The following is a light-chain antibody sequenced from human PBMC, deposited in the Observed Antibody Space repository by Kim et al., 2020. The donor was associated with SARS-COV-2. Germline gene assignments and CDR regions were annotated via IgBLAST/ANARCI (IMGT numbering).Light chain of an antibody. J-gene: IGLJ1*01. CDR1: FPTTGPNP. V-gene: IGLV1-44*01. Sequence: GQGSTLPGSGAFPTTGPNPVNWYQHAPGTAPKLLVYSDDQRPPGVPDLFSGPKSGSSASLAISGLQSEDEADYYCAAWDDSLNGYVFATGTKVTVL. CDR2: SDD. CDR3: AAWDDSLNGYV.